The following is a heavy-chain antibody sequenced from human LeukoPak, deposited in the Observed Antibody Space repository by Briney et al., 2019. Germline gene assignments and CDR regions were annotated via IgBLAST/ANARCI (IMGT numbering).Heavy chain of an antibody. D-gene: IGHD5-18*01. CDR1: GGSFSGYY. J-gene: IGHJ4*02. CDR2: INHSGST. Sequence: SETLSLTCAVYGGSFSGYYWSWIRQPPGKGLEWIGEINHSGSTNYNPSLKSRVTISVDTSKNQFSLKLSSVTAADTAVYYCARVWLAFDYWGQGTLVTVSS. CDR3: ARVWLAFDY. V-gene: IGHV4-34*01.